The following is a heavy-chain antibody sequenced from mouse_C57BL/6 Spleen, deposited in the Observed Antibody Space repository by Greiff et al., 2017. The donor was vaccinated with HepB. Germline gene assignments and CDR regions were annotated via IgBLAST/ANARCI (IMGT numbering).Heavy chain of an antibody. V-gene: IGHV1-82*01. Sequence: QVQLQQSGPELVKPGASVKISCKASGYAFSSSWMNWVKQRPGKGLEWIGRIYPGDGDTNYNGKFKGKATLTADKSSSAAYMQLSSLTSEDSAVYFCARSDYERGYAMDYWGQGTSVTVSS. CDR3: ARSDYERGYAMDY. J-gene: IGHJ4*01. D-gene: IGHD2-4*01. CDR1: GYAFSSSW. CDR2: IYPGDGDT.